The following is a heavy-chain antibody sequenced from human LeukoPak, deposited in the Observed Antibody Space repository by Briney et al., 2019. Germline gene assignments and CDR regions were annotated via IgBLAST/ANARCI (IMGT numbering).Heavy chain of an antibody. CDR1: GFTFSSYA. CDR2: ISGSGGST. V-gene: IGHV3-23*01. Sequence: SGGSLRLSCAASGFTFSSYAMSWVRQAPGKGLEWVSAISGSGGSTYYADSVKGRFTISRDNSKNTLYLQMNSLRAEDTAVYYCAKSPYYYDSSGYYVLVHWYFDLWGRGTLVTVSS. J-gene: IGHJ2*01. CDR3: AKSPYYYDSSGYYVLVHWYFDL. D-gene: IGHD3-22*01.